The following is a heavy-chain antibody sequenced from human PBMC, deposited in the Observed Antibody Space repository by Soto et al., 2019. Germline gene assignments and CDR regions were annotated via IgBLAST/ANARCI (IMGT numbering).Heavy chain of an antibody. D-gene: IGHD3-10*01. J-gene: IGHJ4*02. CDR1: GFTFSSYG. V-gene: IGHV3-30*18. Sequence: GGSLRLSCAASGFTFSSYGMHWVRQAPGKGLEWVAVISYDGSNKYYADSVKGRFTISRDNSKNTLYLQMNSLRAEDTAVYYCAKGPQGSPSDFDYWGQGTLVTVSS. CDR3: AKGPQGSPSDFDY. CDR2: ISYDGSNK.